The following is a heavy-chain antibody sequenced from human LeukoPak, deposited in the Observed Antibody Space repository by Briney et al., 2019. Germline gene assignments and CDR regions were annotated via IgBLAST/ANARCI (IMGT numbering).Heavy chain of an antibody. D-gene: IGHD6-13*01. CDR1: GFTFGDYV. CDR3: TTGSATGTGSGY. Sequence: PGRSLRLSCTASGFTFGDYVMSWVRQAPGKGLERVGFIRSKPYGGTTEYAASVKGRFIISRGDSKTIAYLQMNSLKSEDTAVYYCTTGSATGTGSGYWGQGTLVTVSS. V-gene: IGHV3-49*04. J-gene: IGHJ4*02. CDR2: IRSKPYGGTT.